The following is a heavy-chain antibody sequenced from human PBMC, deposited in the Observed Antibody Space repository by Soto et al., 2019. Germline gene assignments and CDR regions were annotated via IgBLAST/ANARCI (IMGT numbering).Heavy chain of an antibody. CDR1: GGTFSSYA. J-gene: IGHJ6*02. CDR3: ARDYPLARVRGVITNYYYYGMDV. V-gene: IGHV1-69*01. CDR2: IIPIFGTA. D-gene: IGHD3-10*01. Sequence: QVQLVQSGAEVQKPGSSVKVSCKASGGTFSSYAISWVRQAPGQGLEWMGGIIPIFGTANYAQKFQGRVTITADESTSTAYMELSSLRSEDTAVYYCARDYPLARVRGVITNYYYYGMDVWGQGTTVTVSS.